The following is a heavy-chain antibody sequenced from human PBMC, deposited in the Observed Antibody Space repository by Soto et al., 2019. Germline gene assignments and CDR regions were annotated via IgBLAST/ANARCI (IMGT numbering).Heavy chain of an antibody. D-gene: IGHD3-10*01. CDR1: GLTLTNYA. CDR2: IRPGQGAT. V-gene: IGHV3-23*01. Sequence: GGSLRLSCVASGLTLTNYAMTWVRQAPGKGLVWIAAIRPGQGATFYADSVRGRFTISRDDSTNTLSLQMNSLRAEDTAIYYCAKPPIWLSEHVNYWGQGTLVTVSS. CDR3: AKPPIWLSEHVNY. J-gene: IGHJ4*02.